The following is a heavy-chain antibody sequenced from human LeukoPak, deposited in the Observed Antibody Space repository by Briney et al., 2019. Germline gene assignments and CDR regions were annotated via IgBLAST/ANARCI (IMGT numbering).Heavy chain of an antibody. V-gene: IGHV3-23*01. Sequence: GGSLRLSCAASGFTFSSYAMSWVRQAPGMGLEWVSAISGSGGSTYYADSVKGRFTISRDNSKNTLYLQMNSLRAEDTAVYYCAKDLGRDFWSGYYPRGMDVWGQGTTVTVSS. CDR3: AKDLGRDFWSGYYPRGMDV. D-gene: IGHD3-3*01. CDR2: ISGSGGST. CDR1: GFTFSSYA. J-gene: IGHJ6*02.